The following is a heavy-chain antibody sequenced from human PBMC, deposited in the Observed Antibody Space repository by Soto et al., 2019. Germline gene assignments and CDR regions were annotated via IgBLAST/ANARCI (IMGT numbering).Heavy chain of an antibody. D-gene: IGHD3-10*01. Sequence: GGSLRLSCAASGFTFNAYAMHWVRQAPGKGLEWVAVISSDGSVKFYADSVKGRFTISRDNSKNTLYLQMNSLRTEDTAVYYCARGGTMALDYWGQGTLVTVSS. V-gene: IGHV3-30*03. CDR1: GFTFNAYA. J-gene: IGHJ4*02. CDR2: ISSDGSVK. CDR3: ARGGTMALDY.